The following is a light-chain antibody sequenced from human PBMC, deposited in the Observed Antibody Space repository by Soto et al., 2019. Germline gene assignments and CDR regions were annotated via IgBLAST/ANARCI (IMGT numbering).Light chain of an antibody. J-gene: IGKJ1*01. CDR1: QSVSSW. V-gene: IGKV1-5*01. CDR3: QKYKSSPWT. Sequence: DIQRAQSPSTLSASVGDRVNITCRASQSVSSWLAWYQRKPGKAPKLLIYDASSLESGVPSRFSGSGSGTEFTLTISSLQPDDFATYYRQKYKSSPWTFAQGTQV. CDR2: DAS.